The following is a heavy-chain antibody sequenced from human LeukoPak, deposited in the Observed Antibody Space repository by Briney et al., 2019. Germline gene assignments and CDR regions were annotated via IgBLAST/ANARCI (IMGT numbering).Heavy chain of an antibody. Sequence: PGGSLRLSCAASGFTFSSFSMNWVRQAPGKGLEWVSSISSGGDYKHYADSVKGRLTISRDNAKNSLFLQMNSLRAEDTAVYYCARDPYDSRSGSYGAFDIWGQGTMVTVSS. CDR1: GFTFSSFS. CDR2: ISSGGDYK. V-gene: IGHV3-21*01. J-gene: IGHJ3*02. D-gene: IGHD3-22*01. CDR3: ARDPYDSRSGSYGAFDI.